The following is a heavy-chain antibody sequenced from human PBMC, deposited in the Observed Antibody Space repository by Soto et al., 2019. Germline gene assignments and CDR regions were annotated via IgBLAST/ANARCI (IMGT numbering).Heavy chain of an antibody. J-gene: IGHJ6*03. Sequence: PSETLSLTCAVYGGSFSGYYWSWIRQPPGKGLEWIGEINHSGSTNYNPSLKSRVTISVDTSKNQFSLKLSSVTAADTAVYYCAGGRRITIFGVVISYYYYYMDVWGKGTTVTV. D-gene: IGHD3-3*01. CDR3: AGGRRITIFGVVISYYYYYMDV. V-gene: IGHV4-34*01. CDR2: INHSGST. CDR1: GGSFSGYY.